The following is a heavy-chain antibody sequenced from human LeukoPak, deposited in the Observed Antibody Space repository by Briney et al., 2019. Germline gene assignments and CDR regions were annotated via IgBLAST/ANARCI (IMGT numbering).Heavy chain of an antibody. CDR2: INPSGSST. D-gene: IGHD2/OR15-2a*01. Sequence: ASVKVSCKASGYTIIGHWMHWVRQAPGQGLEWMGVINPSGSSTIHAQKFQGRITMTRDTSTSTVYMELSRLTSEDTAVYYCARDNSYGSSLPLGAWWFDPWGQGTLVTVSS. V-gene: IGHV1-46*01. CDR1: GYTIIGHW. J-gene: IGHJ5*02. CDR3: ARDNSYGSSLPLGAWWFDP.